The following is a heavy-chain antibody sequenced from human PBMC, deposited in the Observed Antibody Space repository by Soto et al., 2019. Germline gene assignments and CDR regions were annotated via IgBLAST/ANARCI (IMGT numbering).Heavy chain of an antibody. J-gene: IGHJ4*02. CDR2: MWHDGSLK. CDR3: ARIGTWALNFDC. D-gene: IGHD2-8*01. CDR1: GFIFSNYH. V-gene: IGHV3-33*01. Sequence: QVQLVESGGGVVQPGRSLRLSCAASGFIFSNYHMHWVRQAPGKGLEWVAVMWHDGSLKNYADSVRGRFTVSRDNSKNTLYLQMNTLTVEDTAVYYCARIGTWALNFDCWGRGTVVTVSS.